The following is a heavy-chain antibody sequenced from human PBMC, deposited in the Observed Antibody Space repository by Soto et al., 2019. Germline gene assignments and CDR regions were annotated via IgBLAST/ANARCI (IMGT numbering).Heavy chain of an antibody. D-gene: IGHD3-10*01. Sequence: RLSCAASGFTFSDYYMSWIRQAPGKGLEWVSYISSSGSTIYYADSVKGRFTISRDNAKNSLYLQMNSLRAEDTAVYYCARVYYYGSGSQDYWGQGTLVTVSS. CDR1: GFTFSDYY. CDR3: ARVYYYGSGSQDY. V-gene: IGHV3-11*01. J-gene: IGHJ4*02. CDR2: ISSSGSTI.